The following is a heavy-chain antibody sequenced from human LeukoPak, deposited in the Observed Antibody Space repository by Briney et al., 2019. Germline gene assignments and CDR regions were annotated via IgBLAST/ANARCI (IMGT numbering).Heavy chain of an antibody. CDR2: ISAYNGNT. CDR3: ARSAFDI. V-gene: IGHV1-18*01. CDR1: GYTFTSYG. Sequence: VASVRVSCTASGYTFTSYGISWVRQAPGQGLEWMGWISAYNGNTNYAQTLQGGVTITTDTSTSTAYMELRSLRADDTAVYYCARSAFDIWGQGTMVTVSS. J-gene: IGHJ3*02.